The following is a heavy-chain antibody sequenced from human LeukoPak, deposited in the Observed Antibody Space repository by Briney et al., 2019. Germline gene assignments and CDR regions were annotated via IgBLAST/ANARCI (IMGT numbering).Heavy chain of an antibody. V-gene: IGHV1-46*01. CDR1: GYTFTNYY. Sequence: WASVTVSCKASGYTFTNYYMHWVRQAPGQGLEWMGMISPSGASTSYAQKFQGRVTMTTDTPTSTAYMELRSLRSDDTAVYYCARDEDYGIFVNVDYWSQGTLVTVSS. CDR3: ARDEDYGIFVNVDY. D-gene: IGHD4-17*01. CDR2: ISPSGAST. J-gene: IGHJ4*02.